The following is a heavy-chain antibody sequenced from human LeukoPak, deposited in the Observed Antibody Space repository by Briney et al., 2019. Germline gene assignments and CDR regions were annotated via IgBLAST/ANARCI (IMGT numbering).Heavy chain of an antibody. CDR3: ARGSMADIVGATTVDY. CDR1: GGSISSYY. V-gene: IGHV4-59*01. CDR2: IYYSGST. D-gene: IGHD1-26*01. Sequence: PSETLSLTCTVSGGSISSYYWSWIRQPPGKGLEWIGYIYYSGSTNYNPSLKSRVTISVDTSKNQFSLKLSSVTAADTAVYYRARGSMADIVGATTVDYWGQGTLVTVSS. J-gene: IGHJ4*02.